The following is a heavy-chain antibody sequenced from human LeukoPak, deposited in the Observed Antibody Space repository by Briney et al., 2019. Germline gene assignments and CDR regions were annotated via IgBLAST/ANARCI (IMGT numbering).Heavy chain of an antibody. D-gene: IGHD3-10*01. CDR3: ARQHYYGSGCDYDY. J-gene: IGHJ4*02. CDR1: GYSFTCYW. V-gene: IGHV5-10-1*01. CDR2: IDPSDSYT. Sequence: GESLKISCQGSGYSFTCYWISWVRQMPGQGMEWMGRIDPSDSYTNYSPSFQGHVTISADKSISTAYLQWSSLKASDTAMYYCARQHYYGSGCDYDYWGQGTLVTVSS.